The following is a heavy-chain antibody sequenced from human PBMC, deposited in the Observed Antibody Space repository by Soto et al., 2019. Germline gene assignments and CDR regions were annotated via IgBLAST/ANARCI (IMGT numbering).Heavy chain of an antibody. CDR3: ARCIAAAGIEWFDP. CDR2: IYYSGST. D-gene: IGHD6-13*01. CDR1: GGSISSGDYY. J-gene: IGHJ5*02. V-gene: IGHV4-30-4*01. Sequence: SETLSLTCTVSGGSISSGDYYWSWIRQPPGKGLEWIGYIYYSGSTYYNPSLKSRVTISVDTSKNQFSLKLSSVTAADTAVYYCARCIAAAGIEWFDPWGQGTLVTVSS.